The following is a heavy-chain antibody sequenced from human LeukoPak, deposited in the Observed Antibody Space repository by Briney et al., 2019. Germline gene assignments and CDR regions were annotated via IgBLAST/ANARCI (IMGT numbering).Heavy chain of an antibody. Sequence: ASVKVSCKASGYTFTNYYMHWVRQAPGQGLEWMGLINPSGGSTSYAQKFQGRVTMTRDMSTSTVYMELSSLTSEDTAVYSCARALPHRRLMDTTMNQHWFDPWGQGTLVTVSP. V-gene: IGHV1-46*01. CDR1: GYTFTNYY. CDR3: ARALPHRRLMDTTMNQHWFDP. J-gene: IGHJ5*02. CDR2: INPSGGST. D-gene: IGHD5-18*01.